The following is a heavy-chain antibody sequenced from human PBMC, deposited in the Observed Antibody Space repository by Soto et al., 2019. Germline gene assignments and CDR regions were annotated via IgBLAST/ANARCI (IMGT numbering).Heavy chain of an antibody. Sequence: SETLSLTCTVSGGSISSSSYYWGWIRQPPGKGLEWIGSIYYSGGTYYNPSLKSRVTISVDTYKNQFSLELSSVTAADTAVYYCASEYYDSSGYYPFDPWGQGTLVTVSS. CDR2: IYYSGGT. CDR1: GGSISSSSYY. D-gene: IGHD3-22*01. V-gene: IGHV4-39*01. J-gene: IGHJ5*02. CDR3: ASEYYDSSGYYPFDP.